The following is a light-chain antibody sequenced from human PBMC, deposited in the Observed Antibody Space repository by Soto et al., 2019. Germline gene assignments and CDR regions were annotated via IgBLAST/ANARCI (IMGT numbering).Light chain of an antibody. V-gene: IGLV2-23*02. CDR1: SSDVGSYNL. J-gene: IGLJ1*01. CDR2: EVS. CDR3: CSYAGSSSYV. Sequence: QSVLTQPASVSGSPGQSVTISCTGTSSDVGSYNLVSRYQQHPGKAPKLMIYEVSKRPSGVSNRFSGSKSGNTASLTISGLQAEDEADYYCCSYAGSSSYVFGPGTEVTVL.